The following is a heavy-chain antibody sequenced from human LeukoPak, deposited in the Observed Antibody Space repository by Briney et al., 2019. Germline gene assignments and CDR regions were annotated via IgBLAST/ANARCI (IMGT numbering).Heavy chain of an antibody. CDR3: ARDRGSGSYFDY. D-gene: IGHD3-10*01. CDR1: GFTFSSYA. V-gene: IGHV3-23*01. Sequence: GGSLRLSCAASGFTFSSYATSWVRQAPEKGLEWVSTISGSGGTTYYADSVKGRFTISRDNSKNTLYLQMNSLRAEDTAVYYCARDRGSGSYFDYWGQGTLVTVSS. J-gene: IGHJ4*02. CDR2: ISGSGGTT.